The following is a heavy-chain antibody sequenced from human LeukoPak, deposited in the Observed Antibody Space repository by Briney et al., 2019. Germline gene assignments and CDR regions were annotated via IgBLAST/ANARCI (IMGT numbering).Heavy chain of an antibody. J-gene: IGHJ4*02. CDR1: GFSFSTYS. CDR3: ARAGFYGDYTDY. V-gene: IGHV3-21*01. Sequence: PGGSLRPSCAASGFSFSTYSMNWVRQAPGKGLEWVSSISGSSTYIYYADSVKGRFTISRDNAKNSLYLQMNSLRAEDTAVYYCARAGFYGDYTDYWGQGTLVTVSS. D-gene: IGHD4-17*01. CDR2: ISGSSTYI.